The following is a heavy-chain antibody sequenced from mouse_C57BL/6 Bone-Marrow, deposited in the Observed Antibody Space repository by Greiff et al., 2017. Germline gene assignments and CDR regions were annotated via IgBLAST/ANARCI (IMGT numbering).Heavy chain of an antibody. CDR1: GFTFSDFY. CDR2: SRNKANDYTT. D-gene: IGHD2-3*01. Sequence: EVMLVESGGGLVQSGRSLRLSCATSGFTFSDFYMEWVRQAPGKGLEWIAASRNKANDYTTEYSASVKGRFIVSRDTSQSILYLQMNALRAEDTAIYYCARDDGYYPLSYAMDYWGQGTSVTVSS. CDR3: ARDDGYYPLSYAMDY. V-gene: IGHV7-1*01. J-gene: IGHJ4*01.